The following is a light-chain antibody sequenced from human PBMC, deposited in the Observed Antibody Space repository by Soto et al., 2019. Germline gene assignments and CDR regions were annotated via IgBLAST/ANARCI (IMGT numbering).Light chain of an antibody. CDR1: QSISNF. V-gene: IGKV1-39*01. CDR3: QHTFSTPWT. J-gene: IGKJ1*01. CDR2: AAS. Sequence: DIQMTQSPSPLSASVGDRVTITCRASQSISNFLNWYQQTPGKAPKLLIHAASSLQSGVPSRFSGSGSGTDFTLTISSLQPEDFAAYYCQHTFSTPWTFGQGTKVEIK.